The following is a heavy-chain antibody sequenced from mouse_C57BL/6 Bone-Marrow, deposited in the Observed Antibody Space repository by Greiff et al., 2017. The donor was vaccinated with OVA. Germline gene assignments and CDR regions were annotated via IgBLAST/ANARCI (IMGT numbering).Heavy chain of an antibody. J-gene: IGHJ1*03. Sequence: EVKLVESGGGLVKPGGSLKLSCAASGFTFSDYGMHWVRQAPEKGLEWVAYISSGGSTIYYADTVKGRFTISSDNANNTLFLLKTSLRSEDTAMYYCAGRDTTVVSRGYFDVWGTGTTVTVSS. CDR2: ISSGGSTI. CDR1: GFTFSDYG. V-gene: IGHV5-17*01. CDR3: AGRDTTVVSRGYFDV. D-gene: IGHD1-1*01.